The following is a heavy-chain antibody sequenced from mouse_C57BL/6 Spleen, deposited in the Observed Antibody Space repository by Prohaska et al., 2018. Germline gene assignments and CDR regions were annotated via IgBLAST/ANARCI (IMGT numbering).Heavy chain of an antibody. V-gene: IGHV1-69*01. CDR3: ARPVVANYAMDY. Sequence: QLQQPGAELVMPGASVKLSCKASGYTFTSYWMHWVKQRPGQGLEWIGEIDSSDSYTNYNQKFKGKATLTVDKSSSTAYMQLSSLTSEDSAVYYCARPVVANYAMDYWGQGTSVTVSS. J-gene: IGHJ4*01. CDR2: IDSSDSYT. D-gene: IGHD1-1*01. CDR1: GYTFTSYW.